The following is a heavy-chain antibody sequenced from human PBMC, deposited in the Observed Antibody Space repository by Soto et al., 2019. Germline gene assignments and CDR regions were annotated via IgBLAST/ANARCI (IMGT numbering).Heavy chain of an antibody. Sequence: EVQLVESGGGLVQPGGSLRLSCAASGFTFSSYSMNWVRQAPGKGLEWVSYISSSSSTIYYADSVKGRFTISRDNAKNSLYLQMNSLRAEDTAVYYCAREAHYSGYDNWGQGTLVTVSS. D-gene: IGHD5-12*01. CDR3: AREAHYSGYDN. V-gene: IGHV3-48*01. CDR2: ISSSSSTI. CDR1: GFTFSSYS. J-gene: IGHJ4*02.